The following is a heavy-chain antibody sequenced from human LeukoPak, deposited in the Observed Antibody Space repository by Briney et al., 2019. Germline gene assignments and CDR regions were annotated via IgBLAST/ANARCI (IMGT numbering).Heavy chain of an antibody. V-gene: IGHV3-30*02. Sequence: PGGSLRLFCAPSGFTFSSYGMHWVRQAPGKGLEWVAFIRYDGSNKYYADSVKDRLTNSGDNSKNTLYLQMNSLRAEDTAVYYCAKEQLTWGQGTLVTVSS. CDR2: IRYDGSNK. CDR3: AKEQLT. J-gene: IGHJ5*02. D-gene: IGHD3-10*01. CDR1: GFTFSSYG.